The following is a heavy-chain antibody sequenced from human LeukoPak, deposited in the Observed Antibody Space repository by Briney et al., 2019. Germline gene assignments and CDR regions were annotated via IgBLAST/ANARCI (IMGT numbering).Heavy chain of an antibody. D-gene: IGHD3-22*01. CDR3: ARGILYYYDSSGCYGVDY. J-gene: IGHJ4*02. CDR1: GYTFTGYY. Sequence: GASVKVSCKASGYTFTGYYMHWVRQAPGQGLEWMGRINPNSGGTNYAQKFQGRVTMTRDTSISTAYMELSRLRSDDTAVYYCARGILYYYDSSGCYGVDYWGQGTLVTVSS. CDR2: INPNSGGT. V-gene: IGHV1-2*06.